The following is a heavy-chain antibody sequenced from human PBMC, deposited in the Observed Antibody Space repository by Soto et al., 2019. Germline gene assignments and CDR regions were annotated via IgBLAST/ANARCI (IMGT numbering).Heavy chain of an antibody. CDR2: IYPGDSDT. CDR1: VYSFTSYW. D-gene: IGHD2-21*01. Sequence: GESLKISCKGSVYSFTSYWIGWVRQMPGKGLEWMGIIYPGDSDTRCSPSFQGQVTISADKSISTAYLQWSSLKASDTAMYYCARKPLAGYYYFDYWGQGTLVTVSS. V-gene: IGHV5-51*01. CDR3: ARKPLAGYYYFDY. J-gene: IGHJ4*02.